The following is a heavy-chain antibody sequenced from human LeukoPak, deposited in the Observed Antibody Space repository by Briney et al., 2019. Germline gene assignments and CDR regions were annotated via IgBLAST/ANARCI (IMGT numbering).Heavy chain of an antibody. V-gene: IGHV3-23*01. CDR1: GFTFSSYA. J-gene: IGHJ4*02. D-gene: IGHD3-9*01. CDR3: AKGPHYDILTGYYRSSFDY. Sequence: GGSLRLSCAASGFTFSSYAMSGFRQAPGKGLEWVSAISGSGGSTYYADSVKGRFTISRDNSKSTLYLQMNSLRAEDTAVYYCAKGPHYDILTGYYRSSFDYWGQGTLVTVSS. CDR2: ISGSGGST.